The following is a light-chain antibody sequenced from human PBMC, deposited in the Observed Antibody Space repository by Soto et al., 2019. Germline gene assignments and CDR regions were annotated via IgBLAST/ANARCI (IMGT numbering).Light chain of an antibody. V-gene: IGKV3-15*01. J-gene: IGKJ1*01. Sequence: EIVMTQSPATLSVSPGERATLSCRASQSVSSNLAWYQQKPGQAPRLLIYGASTRATGIPARFSGSGSGTEFTLTISSLQSEDSAVDNWHQYNNWPPFGTFGQGTKVDIK. CDR1: QSVSSN. CDR2: GAS. CDR3: HQYNNWPPFGT.